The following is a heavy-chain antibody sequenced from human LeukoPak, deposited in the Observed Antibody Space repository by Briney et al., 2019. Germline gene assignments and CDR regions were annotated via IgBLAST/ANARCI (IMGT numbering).Heavy chain of an antibody. CDR1: GFTFSSYW. V-gene: IGHV3-74*01. Sequence: GGSLRLSCAASGFTFSSYWMHWVRQAPGKGLVWVSRINTDGSSTSYADSVKGRFTISRDNAKNSLSLQMNSLRAEDTAVYYCVRDGDTVNPYYGVDVWGQGTTVTVSS. CDR2: INTDGSST. D-gene: IGHD4-17*01. CDR3: VRDGDTVNPYYGVDV. J-gene: IGHJ6*02.